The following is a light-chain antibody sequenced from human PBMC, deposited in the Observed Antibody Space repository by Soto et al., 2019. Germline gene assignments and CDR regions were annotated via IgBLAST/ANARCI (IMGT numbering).Light chain of an antibody. Sequence: QQHPGKAPKLLISEVTNRPSGVSGRFSASKSGNTASLTISGPRAEDEADYYCGSYTNSNPLGVFGGATKVTVL. CDR3: GSYTNSNPLGV. V-gene: IGLV2-14*01. CDR2: EVT. J-gene: IGLJ3*02.